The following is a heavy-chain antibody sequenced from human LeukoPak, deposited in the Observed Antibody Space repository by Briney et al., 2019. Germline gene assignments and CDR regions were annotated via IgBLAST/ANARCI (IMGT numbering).Heavy chain of an antibody. CDR1: GFTVSSNY. V-gene: IGHV3-53*01. Sequence: PGGSLRLSCAASGFTVSSNYMSWVRQAPGKGLEWVSVIYSGGSTYYADSVKGRFTISRDNSKNTLYLQMNSLRAEDTAVYYCAKDRGMIVVVLFDYWGQGTLVTVSS. J-gene: IGHJ4*02. CDR3: AKDRGMIVVVLFDY. CDR2: IYSGGST. D-gene: IGHD3-22*01.